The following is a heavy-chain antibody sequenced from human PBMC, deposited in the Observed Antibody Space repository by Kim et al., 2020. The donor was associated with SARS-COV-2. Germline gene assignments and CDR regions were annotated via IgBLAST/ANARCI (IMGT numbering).Heavy chain of an antibody. CDR3: ARGQEMLDF. CDR2: IFDNGRT. J-gene: IGHJ4*02. Sequence: SETLSLSCSVSGVSINNFYWSWIRQPPGKGLEWIDYIFDNGRTNYNPSLKTRVTISTDTSKTQFSLKVTSVSAADTAVYYCARGQEMLDFWGQGTLVTVS. V-gene: IGHV4-59*01. CDR1: GVSINNFY.